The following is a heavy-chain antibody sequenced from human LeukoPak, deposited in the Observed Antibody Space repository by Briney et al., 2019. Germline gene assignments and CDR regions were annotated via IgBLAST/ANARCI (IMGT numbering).Heavy chain of an antibody. CDR2: ISSSSNNI. J-gene: IGHJ3*02. D-gene: IGHD3-16*02. V-gene: IGHV3-21*01. CDR3: ARSDYVWGSYRDAFAI. Sequence: PGGSLRLSCAASGFTFSSYSMDWVRQAPGKGLEWGSSISSSSNNIYYADSVKGRFTISRDNGKNSLYLLMNSLRAEDTAVYYCARSDYVWGSYRDAFAISGQGTMVTASS. CDR1: GFTFSSYS.